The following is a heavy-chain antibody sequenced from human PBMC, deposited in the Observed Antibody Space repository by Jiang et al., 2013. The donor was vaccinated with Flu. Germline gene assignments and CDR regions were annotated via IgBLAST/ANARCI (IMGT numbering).Heavy chain of an antibody. CDR1: GFSLSTSGVG. CDR3: AHARYTYYYDSSGYYTLDY. Sequence: KPTQTLTLTCTFSGFSLSTSGVGVGWIRQPPGKALEWLALIYWTDDKRYSPSLKSRLTITKDTSKNQVVFTMTNMDPVDTATYYCAHARYTYYYDSSGYYTLDYWGQGTVVTVSS. D-gene: IGHD3-22*01. CDR2: IYWTDDK. J-gene: IGHJ4*02. V-gene: IGHV2-5*01.